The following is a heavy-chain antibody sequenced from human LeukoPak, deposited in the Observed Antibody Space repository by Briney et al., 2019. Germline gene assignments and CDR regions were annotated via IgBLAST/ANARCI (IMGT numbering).Heavy chain of an antibody. V-gene: IGHV3-30*02. CDR2: IRSDGNRK. D-gene: IGHD6-13*01. CDR3: AKDLETSSWSKPSDY. Sequence: GGSLRLSCAASGFTFSSYGMHWVRQAPGKGLEWVAFIRSDGNRKYYADSVKGRFTISRDNSKSTLYLQVNSLRPEDAALYYCAKDLETSSWSKPSDYWGQGTLVTVSS. J-gene: IGHJ4*02. CDR1: GFTFSSYG.